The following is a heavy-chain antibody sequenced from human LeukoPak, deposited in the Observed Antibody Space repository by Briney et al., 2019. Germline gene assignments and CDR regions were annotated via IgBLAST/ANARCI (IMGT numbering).Heavy chain of an antibody. J-gene: IGHJ4*02. V-gene: IGHV4-61*02. D-gene: IGHD5-24*01. CDR2: IYTSGST. CDR3: ARGMAVDY. Sequence: PSETLSLTCTVSGGSISSGSYYWSWIRQPAGKGLEWIGRIYTSGSTNYNPSLKSRVTISVDTSKNQFSLKLSSVTAADTAVYYCARGMAVDYWGQGTLVTVSS. CDR1: GGSISSGSYY.